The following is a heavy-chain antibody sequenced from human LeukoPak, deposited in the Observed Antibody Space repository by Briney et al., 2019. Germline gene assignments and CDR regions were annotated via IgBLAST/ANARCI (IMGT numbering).Heavy chain of an antibody. J-gene: IGHJ4*02. V-gene: IGHV4-34*01. Sequence: SETLSLTCAVYGGSFSGYYWSWIRQPPGKGLEWIGEINHSGSTNYNPSLKSRVTISVDTSKNQFSLKLSSVTAADTAVYYCARSGDGYIFDYWGQGTLVTVSS. D-gene: IGHD5-24*01. CDR1: GGSFSGYY. CDR2: INHSGST. CDR3: ARSGDGYIFDY.